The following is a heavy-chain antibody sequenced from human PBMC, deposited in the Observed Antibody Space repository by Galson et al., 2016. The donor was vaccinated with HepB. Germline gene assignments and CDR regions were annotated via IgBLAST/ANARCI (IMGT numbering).Heavy chain of an antibody. CDR1: GYSFTSYW. V-gene: IGHV5-51*01. Sequence: QSGAEVKKSGESLKISCKGSGYSFTSYWIGWVRQMPGKGLEWMGIIYPGDSDTRYSTSFQGQVTISADKSISTAYLQWSSLEASDTAMYYCAGGARGDRPPNAGYYGMDVWGQGTTVTVSS. CDR3: AGGARGDRPPNAGYYGMDV. D-gene: IGHD2-21*02. J-gene: IGHJ6*02. CDR2: IYPGDSDT.